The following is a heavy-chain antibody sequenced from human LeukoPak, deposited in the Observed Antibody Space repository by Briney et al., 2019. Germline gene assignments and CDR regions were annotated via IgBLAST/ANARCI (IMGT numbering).Heavy chain of an antibody. CDR2: IYSGGST. CDR3: AGSGYSGYFDY. V-gene: IGHV3-53*01. J-gene: IGHJ4*02. Sequence: GGSLRLSCAASGFTASSNYMSWVRQAPGKGLEWVSVIYSGGSTYYADSVKGRFTISRDNSKNTLYLQMNSLRAEDTAVYYCAGSGYSGYFDYWGQGTLVTVSS. D-gene: IGHD5-12*01. CDR1: GFTASSNY.